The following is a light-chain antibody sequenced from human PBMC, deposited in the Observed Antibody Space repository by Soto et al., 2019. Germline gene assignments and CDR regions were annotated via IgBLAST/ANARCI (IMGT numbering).Light chain of an antibody. Sequence: DIQMTQSPSSLSASVGDSVTITCRASQSISRYLNWYQHKPGKAPKLLIYAASSLKSGVPSRFSGSGSGKDFTLTISSLQPEDCATYYCQQSYSTQWTVCQGTKVEIK. CDR1: QSISRY. V-gene: IGKV1-39*01. CDR2: AAS. J-gene: IGKJ1*01. CDR3: QQSYSTQWT.